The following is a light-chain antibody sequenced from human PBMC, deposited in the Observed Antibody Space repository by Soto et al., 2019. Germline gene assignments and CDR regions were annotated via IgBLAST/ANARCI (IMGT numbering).Light chain of an antibody. Sequence: EIVLTQSPATLSLSPGERATLSCRASQSVKSYLAWYQQKLGQAPRLLIYDISKRATGIPARFSGSGSGTDFTLTIGSLEPEDFAIYYCQQSNNWPWTFGQGTKVEVK. J-gene: IGKJ1*01. CDR3: QQSNNWPWT. CDR2: DIS. V-gene: IGKV3-11*01. CDR1: QSVKSY.